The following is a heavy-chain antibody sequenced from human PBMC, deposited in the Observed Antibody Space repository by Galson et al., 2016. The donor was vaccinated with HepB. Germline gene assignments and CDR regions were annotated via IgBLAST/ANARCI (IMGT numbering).Heavy chain of an antibody. CDR3: FQYGSGSYYNAPAVQH. Sequence: ETLSLTCTVSGGSISSTIYDWGWIRRPPGKGLAWIGSIYYSGSTFYNLSLKSRVTISVDTSKNQFSLKLSSVTAADTAVYYCFQYGSGSYYNAPAVQHWGQGTLVTVSS. D-gene: IGHD3-10*01. J-gene: IGHJ1*01. CDR1: GGSISSTIYD. V-gene: IGHV4-39*01. CDR2: IYYSGST.